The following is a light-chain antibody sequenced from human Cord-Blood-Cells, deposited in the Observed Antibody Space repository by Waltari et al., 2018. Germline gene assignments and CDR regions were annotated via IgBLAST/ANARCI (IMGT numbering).Light chain of an antibody. J-gene: IGKJ2*03. CDR3: QQYYSTPYS. Sequence: EIVMTQSPDSLPVSLGERATIHCKSSKSVLYSSNNKSYLAWYQQKPGQPPKLLIYWASTRESGVPDRFSGSGSGTDFTLTISSLQAEDVAVYYCQQYYSTPYSFGQGTKLEIK. CDR2: WAS. V-gene: IGKV4-1*01. CDR1: KSVLYSSNNKSY.